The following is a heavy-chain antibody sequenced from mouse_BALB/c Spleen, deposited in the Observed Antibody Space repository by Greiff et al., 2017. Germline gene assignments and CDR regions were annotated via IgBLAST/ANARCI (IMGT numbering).Heavy chain of an antibody. Sequence: VQGVESGPGLVAPSQSLSITCTVSGFSLTSYGVHWVRQPPGKGLEWLGVIWAGGSTNYNSALMSRLSISKDNSKSQVFLKMNSLQTDDTAMYYCARDREPVGYFDVWGAGTTVTVSS. CDR2: IWAGGST. D-gene: IGHD3-1*01. J-gene: IGHJ1*01. CDR1: GFSLTSYG. CDR3: ARDREPVGYFDV. V-gene: IGHV2-9*02.